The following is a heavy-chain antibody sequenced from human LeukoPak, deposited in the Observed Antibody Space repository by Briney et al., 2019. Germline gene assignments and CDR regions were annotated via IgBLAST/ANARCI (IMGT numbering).Heavy chain of an antibody. CDR1: GYTFTGYY. CDR3: ARASGGSCYAY. CDR2: INPNSGGT. V-gene: IGHV1-2*02. Sequence: GASVKVSCKASGYTFTGYYMHWVRQAPGQGLEWMGWINPNSGGTNYAQKFQGRVIMTRDTSISTAYMGLSGLTSDDTAVYYCARASGGSCYAYWGQGTLVTVSS. D-gene: IGHD2-15*01. J-gene: IGHJ4*02.